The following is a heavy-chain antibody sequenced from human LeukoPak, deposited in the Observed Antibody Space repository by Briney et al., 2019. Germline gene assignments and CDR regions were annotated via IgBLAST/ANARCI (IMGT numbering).Heavy chain of an antibody. V-gene: IGHV1-18*01. J-gene: IGHJ4*02. CDR3: ARLGTYYYDSSGYYYDPPALYYFDY. D-gene: IGHD3-22*01. CDR1: GYTFTSYG. CDR2: ISAYNGNT. Sequence: GASVKVSCKASGYTFTSYGISWVRQAPGQGLEWMGWISAYNGNTNYAQKLQGRVTMTTDTSTSTAYMELRSLRSDDTAVYYCARLGTYYYDSSGYYYDPPALYYFDYWGQGTLVTVSS.